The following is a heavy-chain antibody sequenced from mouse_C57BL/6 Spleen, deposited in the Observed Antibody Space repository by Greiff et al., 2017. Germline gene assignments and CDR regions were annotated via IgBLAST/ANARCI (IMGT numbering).Heavy chain of an antibody. CDR3: ARKEKENWDEGYAMDY. D-gene: IGHD4-1*01. CDR2: IYPGSGST. J-gene: IGHJ4*01. CDR1: GYTFTSYW. V-gene: IGHV1-55*01. Sequence: QVHVKQPGAELVKPGASVKMSCKASGYTFTSYWITWVKQRPGQGLEWIGDIYPGSGSTNYNEKFKSKATLTVDTSSSTAYMQLSSLTSEDSAVYYCARKEKENWDEGYAMDYWGQGTSVTVSS.